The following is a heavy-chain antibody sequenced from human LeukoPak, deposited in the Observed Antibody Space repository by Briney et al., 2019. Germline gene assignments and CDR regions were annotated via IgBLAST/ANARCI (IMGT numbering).Heavy chain of an antibody. V-gene: IGHV3-23*01. Sequence: GGSLRLSCAASGFTFSSYAMSWVRQAPGKGLEWVSAISGSGGSTYYADSVKGRFTISRDSSKNTLYLQMNSLRAEDTAVYYCARSYYDFWSGYSHSLDYWGQGTLVTVSS. CDR2: ISGSGGST. CDR3: ARSYYDFWSGYSHSLDY. J-gene: IGHJ4*02. D-gene: IGHD3-3*01. CDR1: GFTFSSYA.